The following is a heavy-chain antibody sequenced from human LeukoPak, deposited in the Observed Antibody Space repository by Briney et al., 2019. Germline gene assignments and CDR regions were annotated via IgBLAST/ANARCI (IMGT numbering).Heavy chain of an antibody. Sequence: SETLSLTCAVYGGSFSGYYWSWIRQPPGKGLEWIGEINHSGSTNYNPSLKSRVTISVDTSKNQFSLKLSSATAADTAVYYCARGYSSSWAGDQLDYWGQGTLVTVSS. CDR1: GGSFSGYY. V-gene: IGHV4-34*01. J-gene: IGHJ4*02. CDR2: INHSGST. D-gene: IGHD6-13*01. CDR3: ARGYSSSWAGDQLDY.